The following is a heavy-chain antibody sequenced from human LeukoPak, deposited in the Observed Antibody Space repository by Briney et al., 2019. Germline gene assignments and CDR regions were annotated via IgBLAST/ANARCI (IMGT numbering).Heavy chain of an antibody. V-gene: IGHV3-48*03. CDR1: GFTFSSYE. CDR2: ISSSGSTI. D-gene: IGHD2-2*01. J-gene: IGHJ4*02. CDR3: VRDQDYCTASSCSFYFDY. Sequence: GGSLRLSCEASGFTFSSYEMNWVRQAPGKGLEWVSYISSSGSTIYYADSVKGRFTISRDNAKKSLYLHMSSLRVDDTAVYYCVRDQDYCTASSCSFYFDYWGQGTLVTVSS.